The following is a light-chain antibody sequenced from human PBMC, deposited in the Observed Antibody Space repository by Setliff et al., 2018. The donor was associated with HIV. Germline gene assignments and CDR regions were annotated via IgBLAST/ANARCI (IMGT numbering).Light chain of an antibody. J-gene: IGLJ2*01. CDR2: DVS. Sequence: QSVLAQPASVSGSPGQSITISCTGTSSDVGRYDSVSWYQQHPGKAPKVMLHDVSNRPSGVPNRFSGSKSDNTASLTISGLQAEDEGDYYCSSYTTSRTLIFGGGTKVTVL. CDR1: SSDVGRYDS. V-gene: IGLV2-14*03. CDR3: SSYTTSRTLI.